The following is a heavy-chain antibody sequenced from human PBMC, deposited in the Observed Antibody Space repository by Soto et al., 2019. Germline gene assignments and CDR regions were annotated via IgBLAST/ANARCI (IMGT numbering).Heavy chain of an antibody. Sequence: EVQLLESGGGLVQPGGSLRLSCAASGFSFSSYAMSWVRQAPGKGLEWVSVISGDEGSTNYADSVKGRFSISRDNSKDTLYLQMNSLRVEDTALYYCAKGFCSGGSCYSPSQYYTLDVWGQGTTVTVSS. CDR1: GFSFSSYA. CDR2: ISGDEGST. CDR3: AKGFCSGGSCYSPSQYYTLDV. D-gene: IGHD2-15*01. V-gene: IGHV3-23*01. J-gene: IGHJ6*02.